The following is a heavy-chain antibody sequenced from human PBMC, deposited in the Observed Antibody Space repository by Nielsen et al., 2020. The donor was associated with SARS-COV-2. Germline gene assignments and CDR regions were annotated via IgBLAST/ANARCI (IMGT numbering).Heavy chain of an antibody. J-gene: IGHJ6*02. V-gene: IGHV7-4-1*02. Sequence: WVRQAPGQGLEWMGWINTNTGNPTYAQGFTGRFVFSLDTSVSTAYLQISSLKAEDTAVYYCALGYGYYDFWSGYYPAYYYGMDVWGQGTTVT. D-gene: IGHD3-3*01. CDR2: INTNTGNP. CDR3: ALGYGYYDFWSGYYPAYYYGMDV.